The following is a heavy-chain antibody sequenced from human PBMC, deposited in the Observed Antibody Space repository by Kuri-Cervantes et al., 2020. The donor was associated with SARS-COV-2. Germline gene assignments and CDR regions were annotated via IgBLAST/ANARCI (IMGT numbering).Heavy chain of an antibody. CDR3: ARDRSGSYYWGTGDH. CDR2: ISSSSYI. D-gene: IGHD1-26*01. Sequence: GESLKISCAASGFTFSSYSMNWVRQAPGKGLEWVSSISSSSYIYCADSVKGRFTISRDNAKNSLYLQMNSLRAEDTAVYYCARDRSGSYYWGTGDHWGHGTLVTVSS. CDR1: GFTFSSYS. J-gene: IGHJ4*01. V-gene: IGHV3-21*01.